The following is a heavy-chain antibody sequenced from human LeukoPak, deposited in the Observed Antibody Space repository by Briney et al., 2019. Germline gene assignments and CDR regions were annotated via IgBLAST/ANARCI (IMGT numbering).Heavy chain of an antibody. CDR2: IYNSGST. J-gene: IGHJ6*02. CDR3: AREIGYCTTSSCSSGYYGMDV. CDR1: GGSVSSDSYY. D-gene: IGHD2-2*01. Sequence: SETLSLTCTVSGGSVSSDSYYWSWIRQPPGKGPEWIGYIYNSGSTNYNPSLKSRVTISVDTSKNQFSLKLSSVTAADTTMYYCAREIGYCTTSSCSSGYYGMDVWGQGTTVTVSS. V-gene: IGHV4-61*01.